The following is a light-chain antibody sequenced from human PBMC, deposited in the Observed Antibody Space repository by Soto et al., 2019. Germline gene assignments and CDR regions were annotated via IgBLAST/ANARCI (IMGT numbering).Light chain of an antibody. CDR1: SSDVGSYKL. Sequence: QSALTQPASVSGSPGQSITISCTGTSSDVGSYKLVSWYQQHPGKAPKLMISEVSKRPSGISDRFSGSKSDSTASLTISGLQAEDEDDYYYCSYAGTSTHTVFGGGTQLTVL. CDR2: EVS. J-gene: IGLJ7*01. V-gene: IGLV2-23*02. CDR3: CSYAGTSTHTV.